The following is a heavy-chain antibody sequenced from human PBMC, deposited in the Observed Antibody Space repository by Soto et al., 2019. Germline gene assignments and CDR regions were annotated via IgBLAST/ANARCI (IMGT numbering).Heavy chain of an antibody. J-gene: IGHJ4*02. CDR1: GYAFASYG. D-gene: IGHD6-19*01. CDR3: ATSLGYTSGWEFDY. V-gene: IGHV1-18*01. CDR2: ISPHNGNT. Sequence: ASVKVSCKASGYAFASYGINWVRQAPGQGPEWMGWISPHNGNTNYEQNLQGRVTMTTDTSTSAAFMDLRSLRSDDTAVYYCATSLGYTSGWEFDYWGQGTLVTVSS.